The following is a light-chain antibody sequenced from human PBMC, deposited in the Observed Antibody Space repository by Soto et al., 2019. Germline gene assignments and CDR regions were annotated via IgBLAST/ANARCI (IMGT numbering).Light chain of an antibody. CDR1: NIGSKT. CDR2: DDT. CDR3: QIWDTRLEYPDVI. J-gene: IGLJ2*01. Sequence: SYELTQPPSVSVAPGQTARITCGGNNIGSKTVHWYQQKPGQAPVLVVYDDTDRPSGIPDRFSGSNSGNAATLTISRVEAGDEADYYCQIWDTRLEYPDVIFGGGTKLTVL. V-gene: IGLV3-21*02.